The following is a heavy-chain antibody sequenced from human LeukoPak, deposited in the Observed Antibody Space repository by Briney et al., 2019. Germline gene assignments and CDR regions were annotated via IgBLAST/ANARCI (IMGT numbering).Heavy chain of an antibody. CDR2: IYYSGSA. D-gene: IGHD7-27*01. Sequence: SETLSLTCTVSGGSISSYYWSWIRQPPGKGLEWIGHIYYSGSANYNPSLKSRVTILVDTSKNQLSLKLSSVTAADTAVYYCARDWNWGSFDYWGQGTLVTVSS. J-gene: IGHJ4*02. CDR3: ARDWNWGSFDY. V-gene: IGHV4-59*01. CDR1: GGSISSYY.